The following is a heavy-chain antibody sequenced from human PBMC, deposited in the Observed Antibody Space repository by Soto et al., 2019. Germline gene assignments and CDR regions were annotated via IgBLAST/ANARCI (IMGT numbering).Heavy chain of an antibody. CDR1: GFTFQQYT. J-gene: IGHJ4*02. Sequence: EVQLLESGGDLVRPGTSLRLSCAGSGFTFQQYTMSWVRQAPGEGLEWVSSIYGSAARTFYADSVKGRFTISRDNSRNTVYLQMNNLRVEDTAVYYCAKDRHPDDRWDFYWWGRGTRVTVSS. CDR2: IYGSAART. CDR3: AKDRHPDDRWDFYW. V-gene: IGHV3-23*01. D-gene: IGHD3-3*01.